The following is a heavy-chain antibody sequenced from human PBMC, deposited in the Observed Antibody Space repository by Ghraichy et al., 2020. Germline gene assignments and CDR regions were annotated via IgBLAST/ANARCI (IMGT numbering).Heavy chain of an antibody. Sequence: GGSLRLSCVGSGFTLSSYSMNWVRQSPGKGLEWVAYITSSGRTISYADSVQGRFNISRYNAQYSLYLQMNSLRDEDTALYYCGRGATVVRFFYYDGMDVCGQGTPVTVCS. CDR2: ITSSGRTI. D-gene: IGHD4-23*01. CDR3: GRGATVVRFFYYDGMDV. V-gene: IGHV3-48*02. J-gene: IGHJ6*01. CDR1: GFTLSSYS.